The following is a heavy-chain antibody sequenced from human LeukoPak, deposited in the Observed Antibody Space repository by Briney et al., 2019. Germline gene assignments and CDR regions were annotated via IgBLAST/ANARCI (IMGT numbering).Heavy chain of an antibody. D-gene: IGHD1-26*01. CDR2: INHSGST. J-gene: IGHJ4*02. CDR3: ARERSSTYYAFDY. Sequence: NPSETLSLTCAVYGGSFSGYYWSWIRQPPGKGLEWIGEINHSGSTNYNPSLKSRVTMSVDTSKNQFSLKLSSVTAADTAVYYCARERSSTYYAFDYWGQGTLVTVSS. V-gene: IGHV4-34*01. CDR1: GGSFSGYY.